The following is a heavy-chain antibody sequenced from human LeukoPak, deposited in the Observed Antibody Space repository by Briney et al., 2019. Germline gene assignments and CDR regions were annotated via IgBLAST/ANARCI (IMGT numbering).Heavy chain of an antibody. J-gene: IGHJ4*02. CDR2: IYYSGST. V-gene: IGHV4-38-2*01. D-gene: IGHD2-2*01. CDR1: GYSISSGYY. Sequence: PSETLSLTCVVPGYSISSGYYWGWIRQPPGKGLEWIGSIYYSGSTYYTPSLKSRLTISVDTSKNQFSLRLSSVTAADTAVYYCARQSRLCSSTSCYGFDYWGQGTLVTVSS. CDR3: ARQSRLCSSTSCYGFDY.